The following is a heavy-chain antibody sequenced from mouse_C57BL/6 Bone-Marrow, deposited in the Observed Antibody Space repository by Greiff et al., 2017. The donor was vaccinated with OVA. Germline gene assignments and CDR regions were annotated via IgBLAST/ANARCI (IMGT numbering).Heavy chain of an antibody. CDR1: GYTFTSFG. CDR3: ARSSNRDYCDD. J-gene: IGHJ2*01. V-gene: IGHV1-81*01. D-gene: IGHD4-1*01. Sequence: QVQLQQSGAELARPGASVKLFCQASGYTFTSFGISWVKPRTGQGLEWIGEIYPRSGNTYYNEKFKGKATLAADKSSSTAYMQLRSLTSEDTAVYFCARSSNRDYCDDWGQGTTLTVSS. CDR2: IYPRSGNT.